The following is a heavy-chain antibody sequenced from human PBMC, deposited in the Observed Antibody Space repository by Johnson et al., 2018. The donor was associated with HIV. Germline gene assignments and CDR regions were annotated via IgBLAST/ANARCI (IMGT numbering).Heavy chain of an antibody. V-gene: IGHV3-20*04. CDR1: GFTFDDYG. CDR2: INWNGGST. D-gene: IGHD2-15*01. Sequence: VQLVESGGGVVRPGGSLRLSCAASGFTFDDYGMSWVRQAPGKGLEWVSGINWNGGSTGYADSVKGRFMISRDNAKNSLYLQMNSLRAEDTALYYCARLGYCSGGSCYASDAFDIWGQGTMVTVSS. J-gene: IGHJ3*02. CDR3: ARLGYCSGGSCYASDAFDI.